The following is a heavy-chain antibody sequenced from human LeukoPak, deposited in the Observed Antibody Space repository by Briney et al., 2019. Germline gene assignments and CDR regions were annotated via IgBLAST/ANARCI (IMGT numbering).Heavy chain of an antibody. Sequence: SVKVSCKASGGTFSSNGINWVRQAPGQGLEWMGRIIPIFGTANYAQKFQGRVTITADESTNTAHMELTSLTSEDTAVYYCARGITFYYDNNGYSAFDYWGQGTLVTVSS. J-gene: IGHJ4*02. V-gene: IGHV1-69*15. CDR2: IIPIFGTA. CDR1: GGTFSSNG. CDR3: ARGITFYYDNNGYSAFDY. D-gene: IGHD3-22*01.